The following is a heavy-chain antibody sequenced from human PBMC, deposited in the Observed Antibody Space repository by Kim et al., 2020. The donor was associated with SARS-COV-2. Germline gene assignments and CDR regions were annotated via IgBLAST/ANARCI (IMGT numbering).Heavy chain of an antibody. Sequence: GATNYAQKFQGRVTMTRDTSTSTVYMELSRLRSDDTAVYYCGRGFNYYINVWGQGTTVTVSS. V-gene: IGHV1-2*02. CDR3: GRGFNYYINV. CDR2: GAT. J-gene: IGHJ6*03.